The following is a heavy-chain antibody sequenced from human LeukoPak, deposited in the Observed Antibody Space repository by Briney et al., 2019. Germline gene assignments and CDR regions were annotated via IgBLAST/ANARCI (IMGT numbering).Heavy chain of an antibody. CDR3: TRSGTTLTTHYFDY. Sequence: GGSLRLSCTASGFTFGDFAWNWVRQAPGKGLEWVGFIRSKAYSGTPDYAASVNGRFTISRDDSKSIAYLQMNSLKTEDTAVYYCTRSGTTLTTHYFDYWGQGTLVTVSS. CDR1: GFTFGDFA. J-gene: IGHJ4*02. V-gene: IGHV3-49*04. CDR2: IRSKAYSGTP. D-gene: IGHD4-11*01.